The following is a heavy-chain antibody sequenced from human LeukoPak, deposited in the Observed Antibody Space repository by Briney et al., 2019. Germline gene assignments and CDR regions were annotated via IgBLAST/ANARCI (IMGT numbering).Heavy chain of an antibody. Sequence: PSETLSLTCAVYGGSFSGYYWSWIRQPPGKGLEWIGEINHSGSTNYNPSLKSRVTISVDTSKNQFSLKLSSVTAADTAVYYCARGHVVVAATLDYWGQGTLVTVSS. CDR2: INHSGST. D-gene: IGHD2-15*01. CDR3: ARGHVVVAATLDY. J-gene: IGHJ4*02. CDR1: GGSFSGYY. V-gene: IGHV4-34*01.